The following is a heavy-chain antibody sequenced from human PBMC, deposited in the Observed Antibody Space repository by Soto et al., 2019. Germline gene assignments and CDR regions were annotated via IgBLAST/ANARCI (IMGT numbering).Heavy chain of an antibody. Sequence: SETLSLTCAVSGGSISSGGYSWSWIRQPPGKGLEWIGYIYNSGSTNYTPSLRSRVTMSLDRSKNQFSLKLTSVTAADTAVYYCARDIRAAAYNWFDPWGQGILVTVSS. D-gene: IGHD6-13*01. CDR2: IYNSGST. V-gene: IGHV4-30-2*01. CDR1: GGSISSGGYS. CDR3: ARDIRAAAYNWFDP. J-gene: IGHJ5*02.